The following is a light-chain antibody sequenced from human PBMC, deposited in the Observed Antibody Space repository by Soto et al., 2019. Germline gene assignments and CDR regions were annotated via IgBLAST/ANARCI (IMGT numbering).Light chain of an antibody. CDR2: DAS. V-gene: IGKV1-5*01. J-gene: IGKJ3*01. CDR1: QSLSSW. CDR3: QQYNSYSA. Sequence: DIPMTQSPSTLSASVGDRVTITCRASQSLSSWLAWYQQKPGKAPKLLIYDASTLKSGVPSRFSGSGSGTEFTLTISSLQPDDFATYYCQQYNSYSAFGPGTKVDIK.